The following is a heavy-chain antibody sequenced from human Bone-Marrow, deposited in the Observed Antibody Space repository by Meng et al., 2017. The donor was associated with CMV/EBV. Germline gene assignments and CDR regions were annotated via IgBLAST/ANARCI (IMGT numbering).Heavy chain of an antibody. J-gene: IGHJ4*02. CDR2: MNPNSGNT. CDR3: ARVLKGYCSSTSCYTLGY. V-gene: IGHV1-8*03. D-gene: IGHD2-2*02. Sequence: ASVKVSCKASGGTFSSYAINWVRQATGQGLEWMGWMNPNSGNTGYAQKFQGRVTITRNTSISTAYMELSSLRSEDTAVYYCARVLKGYCSSTSCYTLGYWGQGTLVTVSS. CDR1: GGTFSSYA.